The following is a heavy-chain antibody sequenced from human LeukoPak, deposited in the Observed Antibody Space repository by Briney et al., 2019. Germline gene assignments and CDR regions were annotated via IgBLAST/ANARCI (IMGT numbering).Heavy chain of an antibody. CDR1: GGSFRGYF. CDR3: ARGRGAGDVVLLAVAKQDWFDP. CDR2: ISHGGSP. J-gene: IGHJ5*02. D-gene: IGHD2-8*02. Sequence: PSETLSLTCAVYGGSFRGYFWSWIRQPPGKGLEWIGEISHGGSPNYNPSLKSRVTMSVDTSRNQISLKLSSVTAADTAVYFCARGRGAGDVVLLAVAKQDWFDPWGQGTLVTVSS. V-gene: IGHV4-34*01.